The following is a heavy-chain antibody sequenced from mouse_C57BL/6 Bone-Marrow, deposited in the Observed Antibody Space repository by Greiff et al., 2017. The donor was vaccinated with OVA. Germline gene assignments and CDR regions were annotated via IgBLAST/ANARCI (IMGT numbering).Heavy chain of an antibody. Sequence: QVQLQQSGAELVRPGSSVKLSCKASGYTFTSYWMHWVKQRPIQGLEWIGNIDPSDSETHYNQKFKDKATLTVDKSSSTAYMQLSILTSEDSAVYYCARDLFYYFDYWGQGTTLTVSS. CDR2: IDPSDSET. CDR1: GYTFTSYW. D-gene: IGHD2-3*01. CDR3: ARDLFYYFDY. V-gene: IGHV1-52*01. J-gene: IGHJ2*01.